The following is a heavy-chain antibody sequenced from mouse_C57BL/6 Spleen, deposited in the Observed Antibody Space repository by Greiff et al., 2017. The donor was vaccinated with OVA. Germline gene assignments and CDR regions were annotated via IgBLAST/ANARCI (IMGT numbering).Heavy chain of an antibody. J-gene: IGHJ4*01. Sequence: VQLQQSGPGLVQPSQCLSITCTVSGFSLTSYGVHWVRQSPGKGLEWLGVIWSGGSTDYNAAFISRLSISKDNSKSQVFFKMNSLQADDTAIYCCARNNHYAMDYWGQGTSVTVSS. CDR3: ARNNHYAMDY. CDR2: IWSGGST. CDR1: GFSLTSYG. V-gene: IGHV2-2*01.